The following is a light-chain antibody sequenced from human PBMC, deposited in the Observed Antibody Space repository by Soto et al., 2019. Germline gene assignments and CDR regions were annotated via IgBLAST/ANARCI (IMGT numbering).Light chain of an antibody. Sequence: EIVLTQSPGTLSLSPGERATLSCRASQSVSSSYLAWYQQKPGQAPRLLIYGASSRATGIPDRFSGSGSGTDFTLTITRLEPEDFAVFYCQQYGSSSSFGQGTTLEI. CDR3: QQYGSSSS. V-gene: IGKV3-20*01. CDR1: QSVSSSY. J-gene: IGKJ2*01. CDR2: GAS.